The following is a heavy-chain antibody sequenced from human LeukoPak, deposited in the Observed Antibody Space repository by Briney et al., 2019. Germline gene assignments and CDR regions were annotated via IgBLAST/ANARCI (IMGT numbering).Heavy chain of an antibody. CDR2: IYYSGST. Sequence: PSEALSLTCTVSGGSISSYYWSWIRQPPGKGLEWIGYIYYSGSTNYNPSLKSRVTISVDTSKDQFSLKLSSVTAADTAVYYCARVRNYFDPWGQGTLVTVSS. V-gene: IGHV4-59*01. J-gene: IGHJ5*02. D-gene: IGHD1-7*01. CDR1: GGSISSYY. CDR3: ARVRNYFDP.